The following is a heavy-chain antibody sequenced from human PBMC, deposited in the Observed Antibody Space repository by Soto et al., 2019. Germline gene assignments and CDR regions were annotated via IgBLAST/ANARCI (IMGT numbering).Heavy chain of an antibody. CDR1: GFTLSSYG. V-gene: IGHV3-33*01. CDR3: ARERYYDFWSGYYYYYYGMDV. D-gene: IGHD3-3*01. Sequence: XGSLRLACSASGFTLSSYGMHWVRQAPGKGLEWVAVIWYDGSNKYYADSVKGRFTISRDNSKNTLYLQMNSLRAEDTAVYYCARERYYDFWSGYYYYYYGMDVWGQGTTVTVS. CDR2: IWYDGSNK. J-gene: IGHJ6*02.